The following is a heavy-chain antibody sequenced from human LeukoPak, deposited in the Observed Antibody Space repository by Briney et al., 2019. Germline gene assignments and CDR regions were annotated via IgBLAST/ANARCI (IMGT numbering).Heavy chain of an antibody. D-gene: IGHD2-2*01. CDR1: GDSVSSNSAA. Sequence: SQTLSLTCAISGDSVSSNSAAWNWIRQSPSRGLEWLGRTYYRSKWYNDYAVSVKSRITINPDTSKNQFSLQLNSVTPEDTAVYYCAREGFIVVVPAASSGWHGPLIGYYYYYYMDVWGKGTTVTVSS. CDR2: TYYRSKWYN. V-gene: IGHV6-1*01. J-gene: IGHJ6*03. CDR3: AREGFIVVVPAASSGWHGPLIGYYYYYYMDV.